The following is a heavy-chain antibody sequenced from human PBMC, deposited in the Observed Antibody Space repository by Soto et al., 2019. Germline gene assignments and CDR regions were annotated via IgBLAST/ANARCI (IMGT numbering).Heavy chain of an antibody. V-gene: IGHV2-5*02. Sequence: QITLKESGPTLVKPTQSLTLTCTFSGFSLNTGGVGVGWVRQPPGKALEWLALIYWDDDKRYSPSLKSRLTITKDTSKSQVVLTMTNMDPVDTATYYCAHFTILRLNVWGQGTTVTVSS. D-gene: IGHD3-16*01. J-gene: IGHJ6*02. CDR1: GFSLNTGGVG. CDR2: IYWDDDK. CDR3: AHFTILRLNV.